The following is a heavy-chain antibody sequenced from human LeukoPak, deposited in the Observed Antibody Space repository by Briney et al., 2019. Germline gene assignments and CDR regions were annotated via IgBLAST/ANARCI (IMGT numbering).Heavy chain of an antibody. CDR2: IYYSGST. CDR1: GGSISSYY. CDR3: ARDIRWCSGGSCYSKRQLYGMDV. Sequence: SETLSLTCTVSGGSISSYYWSWIRQHPGKGLEWIGYIYYSGSTYYNPSLKSRVTISVDTSKNQFSLKLSSVTAADTAVYYCARDIRWCSGGSCYSKRQLYGMDVWGQGTTVTVSS. D-gene: IGHD2-15*01. V-gene: IGHV4-59*06. J-gene: IGHJ6*02.